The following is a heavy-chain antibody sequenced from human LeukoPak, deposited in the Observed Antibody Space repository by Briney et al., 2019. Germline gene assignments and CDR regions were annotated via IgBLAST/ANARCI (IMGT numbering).Heavy chain of an antibody. V-gene: IGHV1-18*01. D-gene: IGHD1-26*01. CDR2: VSAYNGNT. Sequence: ASVKVSCKASGYTFITYGISWVRQAPGQGLEWMGWVSAYNGNTNYAQKLQGRVTMTTGTSTSTAYMELRSLRSDDTAVYYCAAQYTGRPNDAFDIWGQGTMVTVSS. CDR1: GYTFITYG. J-gene: IGHJ3*02. CDR3: AAQYTGRPNDAFDI.